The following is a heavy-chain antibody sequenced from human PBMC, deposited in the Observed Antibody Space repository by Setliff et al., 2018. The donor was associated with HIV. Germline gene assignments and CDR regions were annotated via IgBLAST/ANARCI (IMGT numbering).Heavy chain of an antibody. V-gene: IGHV4-59*11. CDR2: IYTTGST. Sequence: SETLSLTCTVSGGSMSTHYWSWIRQTPGKGLEWIGHIYTTGSTHYNPSLWSRVTISIDTSKSHFSLRLKSVTAADTALYYCASGSPFDGFDMWGQGTMVTVSS. J-gene: IGHJ3*02. CDR3: ASGSPFDGFDM. D-gene: IGHD1-26*01. CDR1: GGSMSTHY.